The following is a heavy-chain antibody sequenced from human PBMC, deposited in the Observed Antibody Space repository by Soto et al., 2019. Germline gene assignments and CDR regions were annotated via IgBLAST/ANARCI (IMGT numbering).Heavy chain of an antibody. CDR1: GGSISSYY. J-gene: IGHJ5*02. V-gene: IGHV4-59*01. CDR2: IYYSGST. CDR3: ARVVFDAESWFDP. Sequence: QVQLQESGPGLVKPSETLSLTCTVSGGSISSYYWSWIRQPPGKGLEWIGYIYYSGSTNYNPSLKSRVTISVDTSKNQFSLKLSSVTAADTAVYYCARVVFDAESWFDPWGQGTLVTVSS.